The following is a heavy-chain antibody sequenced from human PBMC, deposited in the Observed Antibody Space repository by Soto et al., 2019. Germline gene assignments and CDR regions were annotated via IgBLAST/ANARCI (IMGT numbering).Heavy chain of an antibody. Sequence: PVGSLRLSCAASGFTFSGSAMHWVRQASGKGLEWVGRIRSKTNSYATAYAASVKGRFTISRDDSKNTAYLQMNSLKTEDTAVYYCGVGAILFGDFDYWGQGTLVTVS. D-gene: IGHD2-2*02. J-gene: IGHJ4*02. V-gene: IGHV3-73*01. CDR3: GVGAILFGDFDY. CDR1: GFTFSGSA. CDR2: IRSKTNSYAT.